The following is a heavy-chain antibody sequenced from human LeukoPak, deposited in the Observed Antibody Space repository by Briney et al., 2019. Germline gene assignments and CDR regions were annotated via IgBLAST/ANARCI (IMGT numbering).Heavy chain of an antibody. CDR3: ARETGSPYDAFDN. Sequence: GGSLRLSCAASGFTFSSYSMNWVRQAPGKGLEWVSSISSSSSYIYYADSVKGRFTISRDNAKNSLYLQMNSLRAEDTAVYYCARETGSPYDAFDNWGQGTMVTVSS. CDR1: GFTFSSYS. CDR2: ISSSSSYI. D-gene: IGHD3-9*01. V-gene: IGHV3-21*01. J-gene: IGHJ3*02.